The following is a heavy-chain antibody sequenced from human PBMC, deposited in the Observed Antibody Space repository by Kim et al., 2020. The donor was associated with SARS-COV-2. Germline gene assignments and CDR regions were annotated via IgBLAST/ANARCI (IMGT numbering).Heavy chain of an antibody. J-gene: IGHJ3*02. D-gene: IGHD1-26*01. CDR3: VKGACGSAFDM. Sequence: IYYAERVKGRVTITRDNAKNIMDVHVNGLRDEDTALYYCVKGACGSAFDMWGQGTMVTVSS. V-gene: IGHV3-48*02. CDR2: I.